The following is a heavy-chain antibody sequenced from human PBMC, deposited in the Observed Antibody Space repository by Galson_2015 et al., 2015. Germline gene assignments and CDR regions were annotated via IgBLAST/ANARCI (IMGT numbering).Heavy chain of an antibody. CDR1: GFTFSSYA. CDR3: ARGRGWGTLRESPFDY. Sequence: SLRLSCAASGFTFSSYAMHWVRQAPGKGLEWVAVISCDGSNKYYADSVKGRFTISRDNSKNTLYVQMNSLRAEDTAVYYCARGRGWGTLRESPFDYWGQGTLVTVSS. V-gene: IGHV3-30-3*01. CDR2: ISCDGSNK. J-gene: IGHJ4*02. D-gene: IGHD3-16*01.